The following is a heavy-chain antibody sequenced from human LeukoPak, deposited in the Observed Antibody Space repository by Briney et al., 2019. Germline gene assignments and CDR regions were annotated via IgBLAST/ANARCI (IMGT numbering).Heavy chain of an antibody. Sequence: ASVKVSCKASGYTFTGYYMHWVRQAPGQGPEWMGWINPNSGGTNYAQKFQGRVTMTRDTSISTAYMELSRLRSDDTAVYYCARGGIVGATTFEDWGQGTLVTVSS. J-gene: IGHJ4*02. CDR2: INPNSGGT. CDR3: ARGGIVGATTFED. D-gene: IGHD1-26*01. V-gene: IGHV1-2*02. CDR1: GYTFTGYY.